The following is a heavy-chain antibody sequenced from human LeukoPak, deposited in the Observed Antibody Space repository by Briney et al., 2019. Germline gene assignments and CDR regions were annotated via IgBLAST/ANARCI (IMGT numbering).Heavy chain of an antibody. Sequence: GSLRLSCAASGVTFSSFAMTWVRQPPGKGLEWIGEIYHSGSTNYNPSLKGRVTISVDKSKNQFSLKLSSVTAADTAVYYCARRTGVYGDFGYWGQGTLVTVSS. CDR1: GVTFSSFAM. V-gene: IGHV4-4*02. J-gene: IGHJ4*02. CDR2: IYHSGST. D-gene: IGHD4-17*01. CDR3: ARRTGVYGDFGY.